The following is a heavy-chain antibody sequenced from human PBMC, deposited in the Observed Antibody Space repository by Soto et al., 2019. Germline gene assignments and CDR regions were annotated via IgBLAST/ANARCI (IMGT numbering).Heavy chain of an antibody. Sequence: EVQLVESGGGLAQPGRSLRLSCAASGFIFDDYAMHWVRQAPGKGLEWVSGISWQSGSIRYADSVKGRFTISRDNAKNSLYLQMNSLRVEDTALYYCAKDMFSSSSAATFVYWGQGILVTVSS. CDR1: GFIFDDYA. V-gene: IGHV3-9*01. J-gene: IGHJ4*02. D-gene: IGHD6-6*01. CDR2: ISWQSGSI. CDR3: AKDMFSSSSAATFVY.